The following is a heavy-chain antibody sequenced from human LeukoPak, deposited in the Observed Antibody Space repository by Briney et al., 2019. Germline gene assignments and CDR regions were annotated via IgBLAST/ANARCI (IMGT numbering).Heavy chain of an antibody. CDR3: VRDWAYEPDY. CDR2: IKQDGSEI. J-gene: IGHJ4*02. D-gene: IGHD1-14*01. CDR1: GFSLSNYW. V-gene: IGHV3-7*05. Sequence: GGSLRLSCAASGFSLSNYWMAWVRQAPGKGLEWVANIKQDGSEIHYVDSVKGRFTISRDNAKNILYLQMNSLRAEDTAVYYCVRDWAYEPDYWGQGTLVTVPS.